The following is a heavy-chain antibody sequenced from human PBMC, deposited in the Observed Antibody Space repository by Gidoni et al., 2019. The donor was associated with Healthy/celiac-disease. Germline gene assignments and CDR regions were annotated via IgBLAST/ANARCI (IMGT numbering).Heavy chain of an antibody. CDR3: ARERDIVVVPAANHYYYYYGMDV. CDR1: GYTFTSYY. V-gene: IGHV1-46*01. Sequence: QVQLVQSGAEVKKPGASVKVSCKASGYTFTSYYMHWVRQAPGQGLEWMGIINPSGGSTSYAQKFQGRVTMTRDTSTSTVYMELSSLSSEDTAVYYCARERDIVVVPAANHYYYYYGMDVWGQGTTVTVSS. CDR2: INPSGGST. D-gene: IGHD2-2*01. J-gene: IGHJ6*02.